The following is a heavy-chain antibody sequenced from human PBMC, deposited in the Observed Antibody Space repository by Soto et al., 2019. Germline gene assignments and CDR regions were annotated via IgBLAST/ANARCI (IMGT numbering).Heavy chain of an antibody. CDR1: GGSISRGFF. V-gene: IGHV4-31*03. J-gene: IGHJ3*02. CDR3: PRRVVNDAFHI. CDR2: ISYSGST. Sequence: SENLCLTCTVSGGSISRGFFWTWIRQHPGKGLEWIGYISYSGSTYYNPSLKSRVTISVDTSKTHFSLKLSSATAADTALYYCPRRVVNDAFHICARGTMVT.